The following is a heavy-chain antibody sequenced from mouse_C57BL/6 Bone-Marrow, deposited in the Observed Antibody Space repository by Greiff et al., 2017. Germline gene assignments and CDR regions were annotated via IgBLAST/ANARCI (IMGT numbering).Heavy chain of an antibody. CDR3: VRKGIYYYGSSPYYAMDY. Sequence: EVQRVESGGGLVQPKGSLKLSCAASGFSFNTYAMNWVRQAPGKGLEWVARIRSKSNNYATYYADSVKDRFTISRDDSESMLYLQMNNLKTEDTAMYYCVRKGIYYYGSSPYYAMDYWGQGTSVTVSS. J-gene: IGHJ4*01. V-gene: IGHV10-1*01. D-gene: IGHD1-1*01. CDR2: IRSKSNNYAT. CDR1: GFSFNTYA.